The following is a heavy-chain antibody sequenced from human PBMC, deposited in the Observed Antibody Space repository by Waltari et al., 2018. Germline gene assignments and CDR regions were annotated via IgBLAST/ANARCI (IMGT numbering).Heavy chain of an antibody. CDR2: INHSGST. V-gene: IGHV4-34*01. J-gene: IGHJ6*02. Sequence: QVQLQQWGAGLLKPSETLSLTCAVYGGSFSGYYWSWIRQPPGKGLEWIGEINHSGSTNYNPSLKSRVTISVDTSKNQFSLKLSSVTAADTAVYYCARMWGSGSYYNGYNGMDVWGQGTTVTVSS. CDR3: ARMWGSGSYYNGYNGMDV. D-gene: IGHD3-10*01. CDR1: GGSFSGYY.